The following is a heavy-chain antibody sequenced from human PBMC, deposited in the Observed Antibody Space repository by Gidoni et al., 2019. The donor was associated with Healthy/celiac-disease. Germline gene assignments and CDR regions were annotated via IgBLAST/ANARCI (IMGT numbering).Heavy chain of an antibody. CDR2: INHSGST. CDR1: GGSFSGYY. CDR3: ARGLDFMVVPAAIGRRTGWFDP. J-gene: IGHJ5*02. D-gene: IGHD2-2*01. V-gene: IGHV4-34*01. Sequence: QVQLQQWGAGLLKPSETLSLTCAVYGGSFSGYYWSWIRQPPGKGLEWIGEINHSGSTNYNPSLKSRVTISVDTSKNQFSLKLSSVTAADTAVYYCARGLDFMVVPAAIGRRTGWFDPWGQGTLVTVSS.